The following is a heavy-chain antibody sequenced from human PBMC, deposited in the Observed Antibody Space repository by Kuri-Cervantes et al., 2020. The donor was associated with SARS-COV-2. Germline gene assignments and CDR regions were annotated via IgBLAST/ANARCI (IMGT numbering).Heavy chain of an antibody. V-gene: IGHV3-21*01. Sequence: GGSLRLSCAASGFTFSSYWMNWVRQAPGKGLEWVSSISSNSSYIYYADSVKGRFTISRDNAKNSLYLQMNSLRAEDTAVYYCAKDMYYDSSGFYDAFDIWGQGTMVTVSS. CDR2: ISSNSSYI. J-gene: IGHJ3*02. CDR3: AKDMYYDSSGFYDAFDI. D-gene: IGHD3-22*01. CDR1: GFTFSSYW.